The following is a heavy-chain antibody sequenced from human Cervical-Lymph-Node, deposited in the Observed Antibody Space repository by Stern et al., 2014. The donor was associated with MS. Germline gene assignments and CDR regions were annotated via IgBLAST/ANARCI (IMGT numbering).Heavy chain of an antibody. CDR1: GGSISSGNYY. D-gene: IGHD3-3*01. J-gene: IGHJ4*02. CDR3: ARGSREVLLPRFYFDY. V-gene: IGHV4-31*03. Sequence: QVQLVESGPGLVKPSQTLSLTCTVSGGSISSGNYYWSWIRQHPGKGLEWIGSIYHSGSTYYNPPLKSRVTTSIDTSENQFSLKLSSVAAADTSVYYCARGSREVLLPRFYFDYWGQGTLVTVSS. CDR2: IYHSGST.